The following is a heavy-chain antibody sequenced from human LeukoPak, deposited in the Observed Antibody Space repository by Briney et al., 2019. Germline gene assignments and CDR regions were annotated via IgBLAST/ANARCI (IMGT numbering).Heavy chain of an antibody. CDR2: INPNSGGT. J-gene: IGHJ6*02. CDR3: ASEGHYYDSSGYYYVDYYYGMDV. CDR1: GYTFTGYY. V-gene: IGHV1-2*02. D-gene: IGHD3-22*01. Sequence: ASVKVSCKASGYTFTGYYMHWVRQAPGQGLEWMGWINPNSGGTNYAQKFQGRVTTTRDTSISTAYMELSRLRSDDTAVYYCASEGHYYDSSGYYYVDYYYGMDVWGQGTTVTVSS.